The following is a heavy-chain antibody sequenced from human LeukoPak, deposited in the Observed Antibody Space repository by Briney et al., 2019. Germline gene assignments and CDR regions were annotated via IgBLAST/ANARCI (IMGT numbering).Heavy chain of an antibody. V-gene: IGHV3-48*03. CDR2: ISFRGNTI. D-gene: IGHD4-23*01. CDR3: ARINGGQTPFYNYYYMDV. Sequence: GGSLRLSCAASGFTFSSYEMSWVRQAPGEGLEWVSYISFRGNTIYYADSVKGRFTISRDNAKNSLYLQMNSLRAEDTAVYYCARINGGQTPFYNYYYMDVWAKGTTVTISS. J-gene: IGHJ6*03. CDR1: GFTFSSYE.